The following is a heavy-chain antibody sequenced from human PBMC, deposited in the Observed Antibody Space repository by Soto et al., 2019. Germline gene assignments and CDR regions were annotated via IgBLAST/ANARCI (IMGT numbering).Heavy chain of an antibody. CDR2: IIPISDTT. Sequence: QVQLVQSGAEVKKPGSSVKVSCKASRGTFSSYAISWVRQAPGQGLEWMGGIIPISDTTNYAQKFQGRVTITADESTSTAYMELSSLRSEDTAVYYCARSQGSSTSLENYYYYYYGMDVWGQGTTVTVSS. V-gene: IGHV1-69*01. J-gene: IGHJ6*02. CDR3: ARSQGSSTSLENYYYYYYGMDV. CDR1: RGTFSSYA. D-gene: IGHD2-2*01.